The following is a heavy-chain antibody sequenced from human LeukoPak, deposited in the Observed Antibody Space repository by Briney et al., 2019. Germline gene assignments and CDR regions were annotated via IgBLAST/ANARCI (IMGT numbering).Heavy chain of an antibody. CDR1: GGIFRDFW. V-gene: IGHV3-15*01. D-gene: IGHD3-22*01. J-gene: IGHJ5*02. CDR2: IKSNVDGRTT. CDR3: VTDPPMTGGRWFDP. Sequence: HPGGSLRLSCTVSGGIFRDFWMTWVRQAPGKGPEWVGQIKSNVDGRTTDYAAAVKGRFTISRDDSRNTLFLQMNSLKVEDTAVYYCVTDPPMTGGRWFDPWGQGTLVTVSS.